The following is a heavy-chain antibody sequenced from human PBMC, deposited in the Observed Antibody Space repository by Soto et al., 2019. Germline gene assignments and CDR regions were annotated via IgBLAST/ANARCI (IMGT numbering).Heavy chain of an antibody. CDR1: GGSISSGGYS. Sequence: SETLSLTCAVSGGSISSGGYSWSWIRQPPGKGLEWIGYIYHSGSTYYNPSLKSRVTISVDTSKNQFSLKLSSVTAADTAVYYCARGGDSSGYYPNFDYWGQGIPVTVSS. J-gene: IGHJ4*02. D-gene: IGHD3-22*01. V-gene: IGHV4-30-2*05. CDR3: ARGGDSSGYYPNFDY. CDR2: IYHSGST.